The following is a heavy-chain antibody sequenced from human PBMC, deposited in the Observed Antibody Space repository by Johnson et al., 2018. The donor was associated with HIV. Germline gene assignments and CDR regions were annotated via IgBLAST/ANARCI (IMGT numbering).Heavy chain of an antibody. Sequence: VQLVESGGGVLRPGGSLRLSCEGFGFTFDDYGMSWVRQAPGKGLEWVAGINWNGGRTGYADSVKGRFSISRDNGKNSLYLQMNSLRVDDTALYYCARASHYADAFDIWGQGTMVTVSS. CDR3: ARASHYADAFDI. J-gene: IGHJ3*02. V-gene: IGHV3-20*04. CDR2: INWNGGRT. CDR1: GFTFDDYG. D-gene: IGHD2-2*01.